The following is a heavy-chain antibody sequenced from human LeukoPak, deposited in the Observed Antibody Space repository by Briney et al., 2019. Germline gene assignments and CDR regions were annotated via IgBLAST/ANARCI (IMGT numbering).Heavy chain of an antibody. CDR3: ARDNDWAFHY. V-gene: IGHV3-48*02. CDR2: INHNGEMI. D-gene: IGHD3-9*01. CDR1: GFTFSNYV. J-gene: IGHJ4*02. Sequence: AGGSLRLSCAASGFTFSNYVMSWVRQAPGKGLEWVSYINHNGEMIFYPDFVKGRFTISRDSAKNSLYLQMNSLRDEDTAVYYCARDNDWAFHYWGQGTLVTVSS.